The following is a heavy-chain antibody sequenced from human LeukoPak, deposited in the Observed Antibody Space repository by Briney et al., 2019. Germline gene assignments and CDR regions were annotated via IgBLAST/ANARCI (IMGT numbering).Heavy chain of an antibody. J-gene: IGHJ4*02. V-gene: IGHV4-59*11. CDR3: ARNHYDSSGYYWSFDY. D-gene: IGHD3-22*01. CDR1: GGSISVHY. CDR2: IYYSGRT. Sequence: SETLSLTCTVSGGSISVHYWSWTRQPPGKGLEWIRYIYYSGRTNYNPSLKSRVTISVDTSKNQFSLKLSSVTAADTAVYYCARNHYDSSGYYWSFDYWGQGTLVTVSS.